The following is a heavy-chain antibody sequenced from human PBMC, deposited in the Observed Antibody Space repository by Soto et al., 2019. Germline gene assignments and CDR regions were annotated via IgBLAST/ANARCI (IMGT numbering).Heavy chain of an antibody. Sequence: PGGSLRLSCAASGFTFSNAWMNWVRQAPGKGLEWVGRIKSKTDGGTTDYAAPVKGRFTISRDDSKNTLYLQMNSLKTEDTAVYYCTTGRVDTAMVSEEAYYYYGMDVWGQGTTVTVSS. V-gene: IGHV3-15*07. CDR3: TTGRVDTAMVSEEAYYYYGMDV. D-gene: IGHD5-18*01. J-gene: IGHJ6*02. CDR2: IKSKTDGGTT. CDR1: GFTFSNAW.